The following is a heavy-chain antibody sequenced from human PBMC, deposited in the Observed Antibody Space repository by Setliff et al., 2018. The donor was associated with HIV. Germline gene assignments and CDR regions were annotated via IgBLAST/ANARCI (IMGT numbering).Heavy chain of an antibody. CDR1: GDSISSYS. CDR3: ARHSPSDY. V-gene: IGHV4-59*08. CDR2: IFSSGST. J-gene: IGHJ4*02. Sequence: SETLSLTCTVSGDSISSYSWNWIRQSPGGGPEWIGFIFSSGSTKYNPSLQSRVTMSIDTSKNQFSLKLSSVTAADTAVYYCARHSPSDYWGQGTLVTVS.